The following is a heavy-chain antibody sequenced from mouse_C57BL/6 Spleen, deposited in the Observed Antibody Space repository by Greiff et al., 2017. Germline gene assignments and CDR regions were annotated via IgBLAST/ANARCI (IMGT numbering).Heavy chain of an antibody. V-gene: IGHV4-1*01. CDR2: INPDSSTI. Sequence: AASGIDFSRYWMSWVRRAPGKGLEWIGEINPDSSTINYAPSLKDKFIISRDNAKNTLYLQMSKVRSEDTALYYCARPYDGYPLGYSMDYWGQGTSVTVSS. CDR3: ARPYDGYPLGYSMDY. D-gene: IGHD2-3*01. CDR1: GIDFSRYW. J-gene: IGHJ4*01.